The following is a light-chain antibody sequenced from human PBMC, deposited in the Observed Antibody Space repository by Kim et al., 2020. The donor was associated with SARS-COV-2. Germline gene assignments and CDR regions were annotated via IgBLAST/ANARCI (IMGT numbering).Light chain of an antibody. CDR3: QSYDNNFSGSRV. CDR2: GDT. V-gene: IGLV1-40*01. J-gene: IGLJ1*01. Sequence: QSVLTQPPSVSGAPGQRVTISCSGSSPNIGAGYDVHWYQQLPGTAPKLIIYGDTNRPSGVPDRFSGSRSGTSASLAITGLQTEDEADYYCQSYDNNFSGSRVFGTGTQLTVL. CDR1: SPNIGAGYD.